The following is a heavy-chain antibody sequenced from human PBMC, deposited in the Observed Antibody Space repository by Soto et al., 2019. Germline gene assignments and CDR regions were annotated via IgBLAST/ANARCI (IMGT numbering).Heavy chain of an antibody. CDR1: GGSISSGGYY. CDR2: IYYSGST. Sequence: SETLSLTCTVSGGSISSGGYYWSWIRQHPGKGLEWIGYIYYSGSTYYNPSLKSRVTISVDTSKNQFSLKLSSVTAADTAVYYCARVRRGLWFGEPNAFDIWGQGTMVTVSS. D-gene: IGHD3-10*01. V-gene: IGHV4-31*03. J-gene: IGHJ3*02. CDR3: ARVRRGLWFGEPNAFDI.